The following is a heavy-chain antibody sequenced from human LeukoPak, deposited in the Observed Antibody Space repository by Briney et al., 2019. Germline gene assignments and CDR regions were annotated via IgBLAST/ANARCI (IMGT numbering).Heavy chain of an antibody. V-gene: IGHV3-23*01. CDR1: GFSFSGYA. CDR3: ARVPHLYYGSGSYQLDY. D-gene: IGHD3-10*01. J-gene: IGHJ4*02. CDR2: ISGSGGST. Sequence: GGSLRLSCAASGFSFSGYALSWVRQAPGKGLEWVSAISGSGGSTYYADSVKGRFTVSRDNSKRALSLQMSSLRGDDTAVYYCARVPHLYYGSGSYQLDYWGQGILVTVSS.